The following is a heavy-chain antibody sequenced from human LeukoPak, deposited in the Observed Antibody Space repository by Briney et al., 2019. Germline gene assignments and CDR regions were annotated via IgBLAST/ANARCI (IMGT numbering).Heavy chain of an antibody. Sequence: SETLSLTCIVSGYSISSNYYWGWIRQPPGKGLKWIGSISHRGSTYYNPSLKSRVTISVDTSKNQFPLKLSSVTAADTAVYYCARMRQNYYYYIDVWGKGTTVTVSS. V-gene: IGHV4-38-2*02. CDR2: ISHRGST. CDR3: ARMRQNYYYYIDV. CDR1: GYSISSNYY. J-gene: IGHJ6*03.